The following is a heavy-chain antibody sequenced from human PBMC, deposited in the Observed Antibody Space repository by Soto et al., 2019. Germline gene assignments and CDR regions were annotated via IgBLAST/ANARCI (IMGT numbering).Heavy chain of an antibody. CDR1: GFTFSSYA. Sequence: GGSLSLSCAASGFTFSSYAMSWVRQAPGKGLEWVSAISGSGGSTYYADSVKGRFTISRDNSKNTLYLQMNSLRAEDTAVYYCAKEQGITMIVVVITTHAFDIWGQGTMVTVSS. D-gene: IGHD3-22*01. J-gene: IGHJ3*02. CDR2: ISGSGGST. CDR3: AKEQGITMIVVVITTHAFDI. V-gene: IGHV3-23*01.